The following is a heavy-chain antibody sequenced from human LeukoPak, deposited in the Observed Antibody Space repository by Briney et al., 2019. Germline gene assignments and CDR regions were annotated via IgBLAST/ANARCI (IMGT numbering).Heavy chain of an antibody. CDR1: GFTVSSNY. Sequence: PGGSLRLSCAASGFTVSSNYMSWVRQAPGKGLEWVANIKQDGSEKYYVDSVKGRFTISRDNAKNSLHLQMTSLRAEDTAVYYCARKTYYYDSGDYGWFDPWGQGTLVTVSS. J-gene: IGHJ5*02. CDR2: IKQDGSEK. V-gene: IGHV3-7*01. D-gene: IGHD3-22*01. CDR3: ARKTYYYDSGDYGWFDP.